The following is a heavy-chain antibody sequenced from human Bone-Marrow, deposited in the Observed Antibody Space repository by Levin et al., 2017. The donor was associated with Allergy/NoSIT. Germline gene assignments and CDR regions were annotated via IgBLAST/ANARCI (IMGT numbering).Heavy chain of an antibody. D-gene: IGHD2-21*01. CDR1: GFTFSSYG. CDR3: AREDGVKGDSDYYDYGMDV. J-gene: IGHJ6*02. Sequence: GGSLRLSCAASGFTFSSYGMHWVRQAPGKGLEWVAVIWYDGSNKYYADSVKGRFTISRDNSKNTLYLQMNSLRAEDTAVYYCAREDGVKGDSDYYDYGMDVWGQGTTVTVSS. CDR2: IWYDGSNK. V-gene: IGHV3-33*01.